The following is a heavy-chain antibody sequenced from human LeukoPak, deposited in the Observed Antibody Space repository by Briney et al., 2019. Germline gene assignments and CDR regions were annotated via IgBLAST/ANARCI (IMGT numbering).Heavy chain of an antibody. D-gene: IGHD3-10*01. Sequence: GGSLRLSCAASGFTFSSYSMNWVRQAPGKGLEWVSSISSSSSYIYYADSVKGRFTISRDSAKNSLYLQMNSLRAEDTAVYYCARGGGDGSGSYYNYYFDYWGQGTLVTVSS. CDR2: ISSSSSYI. CDR3: ARGGGDGSGSYYNYYFDY. CDR1: GFTFSSYS. J-gene: IGHJ4*02. V-gene: IGHV3-21*01.